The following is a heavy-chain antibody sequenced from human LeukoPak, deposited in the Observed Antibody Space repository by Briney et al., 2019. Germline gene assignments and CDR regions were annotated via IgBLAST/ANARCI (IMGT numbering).Heavy chain of an antibody. J-gene: IGHJ3*02. CDR3: ATDGTMRSGPAFDI. CDR2: TYYRSKWYN. V-gene: IGHV6-1*01. CDR1: GDSVSSNSAA. D-gene: IGHD3-3*01. Sequence: SQTLSLTCAISGDSVSSNSAAWNWIRQSPSRGLEWLRRTYYRSKWYNDYAVSVKSRITINPDTSKNQFSLQLNSVTPEDTAVYHCATDGTMRSGPAFDIWGQGTMVTVSS.